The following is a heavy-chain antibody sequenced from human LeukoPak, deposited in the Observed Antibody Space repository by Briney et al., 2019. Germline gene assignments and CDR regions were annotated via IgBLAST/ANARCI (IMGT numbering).Heavy chain of an antibody. Sequence: ASVKVSCKASGYTFTGYYMHWVRQAPGQGLEWMGWMNPNSGNTAYAQKFQGRVTITRNTSISTAYMELSSLRSEDTAVYYCAREDYYDSGSNDYWGQGTLVTVSS. J-gene: IGHJ4*02. CDR2: MNPNSGNT. CDR3: AREDYYDSGSNDY. D-gene: IGHD3-22*01. CDR1: GYTFTGYY. V-gene: IGHV1-8*03.